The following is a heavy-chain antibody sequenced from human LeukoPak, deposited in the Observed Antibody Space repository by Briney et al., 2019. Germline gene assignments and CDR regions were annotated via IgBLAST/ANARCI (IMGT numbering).Heavy chain of an antibody. CDR3: ARDRVGYDGAFDI. J-gene: IGHJ3*02. V-gene: IGHV1-69*01. D-gene: IGHD5-12*01. CDR1: GGTFSSYA. CDR2: IIPIFGTA. Sequence: ASVKVSCKASGGTFSSYAISWVRQAPGQGLEWMGGIIPIFGTANYAQKFQGRVTITADESTSTAYMELSSLRSEDTAVYYCARDRVGYDGAFDIWGQGTMVTVSS.